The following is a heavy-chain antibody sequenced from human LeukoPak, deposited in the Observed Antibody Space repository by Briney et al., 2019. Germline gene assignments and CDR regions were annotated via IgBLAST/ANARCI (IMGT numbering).Heavy chain of an antibody. CDR2: ISSSGSAI. Sequence: GGSLRLSCAASGFTFSSYEMNWVRQAPGKGLEWVSYISSSGSAIYYADSVKGRFTISRDNAKNSLYPQMNSLRAEDTAVYYCAKAEGYCTNGVCPQPPDYWGQGTLVTVSS. V-gene: IGHV3-48*03. J-gene: IGHJ4*02. D-gene: IGHD2-8*01. CDR3: AKAEGYCTNGVCPQPPDY. CDR1: GFTFSSYE.